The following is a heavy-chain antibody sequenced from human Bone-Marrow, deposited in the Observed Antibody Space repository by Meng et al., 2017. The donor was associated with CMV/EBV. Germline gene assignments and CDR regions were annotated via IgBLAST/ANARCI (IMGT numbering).Heavy chain of an antibody. CDR2: ISSSSTT. V-gene: IGHV3-69-1*01. CDR3: ASFFWGGYSVDLRADYYYYGMDV. J-gene: IGHJ6*02. Sequence: GGSLRLSCAASGFTFSDYYMNWVRQAPGKGLEWVSSISSSSTTYYADSVKGRFTISRDNAKNPLYLQMNSLRAEDTAVYYCASFFWGGYSVDLRADYYYYGMDVWGQGTTVTVSS. D-gene: IGHD3-3*01. CDR1: GFTFSDYY.